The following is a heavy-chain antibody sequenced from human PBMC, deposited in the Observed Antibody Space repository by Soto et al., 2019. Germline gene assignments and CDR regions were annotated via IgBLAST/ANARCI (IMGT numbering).Heavy chain of an antibody. V-gene: IGHV4-34*01. Sequence: SETLSLTCAVYGGSFSDYYWTWIRQPPGKGLEWIGEINDNGSANYNPSLKSRVTISVDTSQNQFSLKLNSVTAADTAMYYCATTRGKTMIKFDNWGQGTLVTVSS. CDR2: INDNGSA. CDR3: ATTRGKTMIKFDN. J-gene: IGHJ4*02. CDR1: GGSFSDYY. D-gene: IGHD3-16*01.